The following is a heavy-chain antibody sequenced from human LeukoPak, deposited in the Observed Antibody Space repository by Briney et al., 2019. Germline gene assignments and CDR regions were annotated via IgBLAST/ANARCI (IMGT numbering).Heavy chain of an antibody. Sequence: GGSLRLSCAASGFTFSIYWMSWVRQAPGKGLEWVANINQDGSEKNYVDSVKGRFTISRDNAKNSLYLQMNSLRAEDTAVYYCARAHNWKYGSFDFWGQGTLVTVSS. CDR1: GFTFSIYW. CDR3: ARAHNWKYGSFDF. J-gene: IGHJ4*02. CDR2: INQDGSEK. D-gene: IGHD1-7*01. V-gene: IGHV3-7*01.